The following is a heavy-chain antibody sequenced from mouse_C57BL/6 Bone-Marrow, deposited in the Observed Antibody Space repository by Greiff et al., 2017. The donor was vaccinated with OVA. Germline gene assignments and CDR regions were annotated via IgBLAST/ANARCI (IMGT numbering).Heavy chain of an antibody. J-gene: IGHJ1*03. CDR2: IYPGSGST. CDR1: GYTFTSYW. D-gene: IGHD1-1*01. Sequence: QVQLQQSGAELVKPGASVKMSCKASGYTFTSYWITWVKQRPGQGLEWIGDIYPGSGSTNYNEKFKSKATLTVDTSSSTAYMQLSSLTSEDSAVYYCARNYASYFDVWGTGTTVTVSS. V-gene: IGHV1-55*01. CDR3: ARNYASYFDV.